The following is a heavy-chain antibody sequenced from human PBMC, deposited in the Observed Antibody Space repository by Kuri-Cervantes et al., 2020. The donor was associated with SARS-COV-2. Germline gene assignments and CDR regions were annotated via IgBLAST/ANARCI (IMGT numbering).Heavy chain of an antibody. V-gene: IGHV3-30-3*01. D-gene: IGHD3-3*01. CDR3: ARPRGGYYFEAFDI. J-gene: IGHJ3*02. CDR1: GFTFSSYA. CDR2: ISYDGSNK. Sequence: SLKISCAASGFTFSSYAMHWVRQAPGKGLEWVAVISYDGSNKYYADSVKGRFTISRDNSKNTLYLQMNSLRAEDTAVYYCARPRGGYYFEAFDIWGQGTMVTVSS.